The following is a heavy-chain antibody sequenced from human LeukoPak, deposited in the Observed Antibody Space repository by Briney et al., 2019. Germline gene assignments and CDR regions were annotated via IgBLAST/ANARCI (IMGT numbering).Heavy chain of an antibody. CDR2: IRFDGSNK. Sequence: GGPLRLSCAASGFTFSSYGMHWVRQAPGKGLEWVAFIRFDGSNKYYADPVKGRFTISRDNSKNTLYLQMNRLRAEDTAVYYCEVVPAAISDMGDAFDIWGQGTMVTVSS. D-gene: IGHD2-2*01. V-gene: IGHV3-30*02. J-gene: IGHJ3*02. CDR1: GFTFSSYG. CDR3: EVVPAAISDMGDAFDI.